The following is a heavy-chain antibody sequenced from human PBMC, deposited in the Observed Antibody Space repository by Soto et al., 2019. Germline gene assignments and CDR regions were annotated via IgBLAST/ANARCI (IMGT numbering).Heavy chain of an antibody. Sequence: GGSLRLSCAASGFTFTSYAMSWVRQAPGKGLEWVSSVSGRDGSTYYADSVKGRFTISRDNSKNTLYLQMNSLRAEDTAVYYCAKSYSSGWYGYFDYWGQGTLVTVSS. CDR1: GFTFTSYA. CDR2: VSGRDGST. J-gene: IGHJ4*02. V-gene: IGHV3-23*01. D-gene: IGHD6-19*01. CDR3: AKSYSSGWYGYFDY.